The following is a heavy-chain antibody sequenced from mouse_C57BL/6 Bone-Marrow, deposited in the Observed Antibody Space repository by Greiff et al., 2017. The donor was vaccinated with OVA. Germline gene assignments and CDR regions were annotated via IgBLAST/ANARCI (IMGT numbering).Heavy chain of an antibody. CDR1: GYAFSSSW. CDR2: IYPGDGDT. CDR3: AINWFAY. Sequence: QVQLQQSGPELVKPGASVKISCKASGYAFSSSWMNWVKQRPGKGLEWIGRIYPGDGDTNYNGKFKGKATLTADKSSSTAYMELNSLTSEDSAVYYCAINWFAYWGQGTLVTVSA. J-gene: IGHJ3*01. V-gene: IGHV1-82*01.